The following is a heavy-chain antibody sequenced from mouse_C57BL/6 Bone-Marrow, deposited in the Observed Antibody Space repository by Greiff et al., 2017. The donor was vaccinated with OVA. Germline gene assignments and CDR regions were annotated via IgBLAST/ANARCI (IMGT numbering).Heavy chain of an antibody. J-gene: IGHJ1*03. Sequence: QVQLQQSGAELARPGASVKLSCKASGYTFTSYGISWVKQRTGQGLEWIGEIYPRSGNTYYNEKFKGKATLTADKSSSTAYMELRSLTSEDSAVYFCARSPHDYDYDWDFDVWGTGTTVTVSS. CDR2: IYPRSGNT. CDR1: GYTFTSYG. V-gene: IGHV1-81*01. CDR3: ARSPHDYDYDWDFDV. D-gene: IGHD2-4*01.